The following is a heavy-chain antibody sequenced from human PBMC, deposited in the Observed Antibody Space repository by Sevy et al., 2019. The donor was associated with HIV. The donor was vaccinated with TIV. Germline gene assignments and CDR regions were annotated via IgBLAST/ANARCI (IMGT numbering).Heavy chain of an antibody. D-gene: IGHD3-16*01. Sequence: GGSLRLSCAASGFTFSVYWMNWVRQAPGKGLEWVANIKGDGSDKHYVDSVEGRFTISRDNGKKLPYLQTNRLRVEDTAVYYCANETLGRFDSWGQGTLVTVSS. V-gene: IGHV3-7*01. J-gene: IGHJ4*02. CDR3: ANETLGRFDS. CDR2: IKGDGSDK. CDR1: GFTFSVYW.